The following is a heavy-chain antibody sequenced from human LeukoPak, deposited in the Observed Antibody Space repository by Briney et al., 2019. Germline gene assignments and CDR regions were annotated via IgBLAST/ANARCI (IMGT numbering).Heavy chain of an antibody. CDR3: ARGPYGDYGDY. V-gene: IGHV1-46*01. D-gene: IGHD4-17*01. J-gene: IGHJ4*02. CDR1: GYTFITYF. CDR2: INPSGGTT. Sequence: ASVKVSCKAFGYTFITYFMHWVRQAPGQGLEWMGIINPSGGTTSYAQKFQGRVTMTRDTSTSTVYMELSSLRSEDTDVYYCARGPYGDYGDYWVQGTLVTVSS.